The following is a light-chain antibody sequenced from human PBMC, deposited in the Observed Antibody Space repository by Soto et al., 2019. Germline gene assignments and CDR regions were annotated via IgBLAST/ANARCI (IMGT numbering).Light chain of an antibody. CDR1: QSVSGY. V-gene: IGKV3-11*01. Sequence: EIVLTQSPATLSLSPGNRATLSCRACQSVSGYLAWYQQKPGQAPRLLIYDASNRATGIPARFSGSGSGTDFTLTITSLEPEDFASYYCQQRSNWPSTFGGGTKVEI. CDR3: QQRSNWPST. CDR2: DAS. J-gene: IGKJ4*01.